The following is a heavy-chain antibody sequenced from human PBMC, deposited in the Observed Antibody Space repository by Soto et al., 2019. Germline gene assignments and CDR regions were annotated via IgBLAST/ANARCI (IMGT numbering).Heavy chain of an antibody. V-gene: IGHV3-48*01. CDR3: ARDLSWGSNWYYYMDV. Sequence: EVQLVESGGGLVQPGGSLRLSCATSGFILSDCAMNWVRQAPGKGLEWVSYISSSSSVIDYADSVKGRFTVSRDNARNSLSLQMNSRRAEDTAVYYCARDLSWGSNWYYYMDVWGKGTTVTVSS. D-gene: IGHD7-27*01. J-gene: IGHJ6*03. CDR1: GFILSDCA. CDR2: ISSSSSVI.